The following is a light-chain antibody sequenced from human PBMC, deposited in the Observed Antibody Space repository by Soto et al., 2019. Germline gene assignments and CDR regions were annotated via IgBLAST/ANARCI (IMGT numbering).Light chain of an antibody. CDR3: QQYGSSSTWT. Sequence: EIVLTQSPGTLSLSPGERATLSCRASQSVSSAYLAWYQHKPVQPPTLLIYAASSRVTGIPDRFSGSGSGTDFTLTISRLEPDDFAVDYCQQYGSSSTWTFGQGPKVESK. J-gene: IGKJ1*01. V-gene: IGKV3-20*01. CDR2: AAS. CDR1: QSVSSAY.